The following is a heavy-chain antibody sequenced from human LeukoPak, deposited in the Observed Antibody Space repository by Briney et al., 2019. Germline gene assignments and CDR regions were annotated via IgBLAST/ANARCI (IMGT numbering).Heavy chain of an antibody. V-gene: IGHV3-48*01. CDR3: ASGGSSGYYYGIVY. Sequence: PGGSLRLSCAASGFTFSSYSMNWVRQAPGKGLEWVSYISSSSSTIYYADSVKGRFTISRDNAKNSLYLQMNSLRAEDTAVYYCASGGSSGYYYGIVYWGQGTLVTVSS. CDR2: ISSSSSTI. J-gene: IGHJ4*02. CDR1: GFTFSSYS. D-gene: IGHD3-22*01.